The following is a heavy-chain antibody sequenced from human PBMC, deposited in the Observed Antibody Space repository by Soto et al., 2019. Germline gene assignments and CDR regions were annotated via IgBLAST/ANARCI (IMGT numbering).Heavy chain of an antibody. CDR1: GYIFRNHG. Sequence: QVRLVQSGGGVVQPGRSLILSCAASGYIFRNHGMHWVRQAPGKGLEWVAVVCSHETDQYYADSVKGRFTVSKDGSTNTVYLQMNSLRAEDTAVYYCGKDIRSGSIDYWGQGTLVTVSS. V-gene: IGHV3-33*06. CDR3: GKDIRSGSIDY. J-gene: IGHJ4*02. CDR2: VCSHETDQ. D-gene: IGHD1-1*01.